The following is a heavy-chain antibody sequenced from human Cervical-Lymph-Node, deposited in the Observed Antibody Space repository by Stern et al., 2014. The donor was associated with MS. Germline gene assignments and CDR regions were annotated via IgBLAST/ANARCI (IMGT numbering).Heavy chain of an antibody. CDR1: GFTFSAYG. V-gene: IGHV3-33*01. CDR3: VRGLYSFDY. Sequence: VQLVESGGGVVPPGRSLRLSCAASGFTFSAYGMHWVRQAPGKGLEWVAVIGYDGSSKKYADSVKGRFTISRDNSKNTLYLQLNSLRAEDTAVFYCVRGLYSFDYWGRGTLVAVSS. CDR2: IGYDGSSK. J-gene: IGHJ4*02.